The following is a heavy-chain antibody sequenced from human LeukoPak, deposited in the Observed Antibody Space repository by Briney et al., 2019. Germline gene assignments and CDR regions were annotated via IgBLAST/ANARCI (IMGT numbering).Heavy chain of an antibody. Sequence: VASLRLSCEASGFIFSSYEMNWVRQAPGKGLEWVSYISGSGSIIYYADSVKGRFTISRDNAKNSLYLQMNSLRAEDTAVYYCARLFDNSGSHRDYWGQGTLVTVSS. J-gene: IGHJ4*02. CDR1: GFIFSSYE. CDR3: ARLFDNSGSHRDY. V-gene: IGHV3-48*03. CDR2: ISGSGSII. D-gene: IGHD3-22*01.